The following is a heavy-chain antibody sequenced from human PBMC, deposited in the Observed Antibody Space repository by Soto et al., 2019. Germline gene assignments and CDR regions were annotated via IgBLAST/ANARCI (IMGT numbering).Heavy chain of an antibody. Sequence: GESLKISCKGSGYSFNSHWIGWVRQMPGKGLEWMGIIYPGDSDTRYSPSFQGQVTISADKSTYTAYLEWSSLKSSDTAMYYCAGSAGYSSSWSEYNWFDPWGQGTLVTVSS. CDR1: GYSFNSHW. J-gene: IGHJ5*02. D-gene: IGHD6-13*01. CDR2: IYPGDSDT. CDR3: AGSAGYSSSWSEYNWFDP. V-gene: IGHV5-51*01.